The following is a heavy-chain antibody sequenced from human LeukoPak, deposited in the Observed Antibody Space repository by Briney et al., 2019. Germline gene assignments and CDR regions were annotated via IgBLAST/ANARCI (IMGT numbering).Heavy chain of an antibody. V-gene: IGHV3-21*01. CDR3: ARDKGGSYWDY. CDR2: ISSSSSYI. J-gene: IGHJ4*02. CDR1: GFTFSSYS. Sequence: GGSLRLSCAASGFTFSSYSMNWVRQAPGKGLEWVSSISSSSSYIYYADSVKGRFTISRDNAKNSLYLQMNSLRAEDTAVYYCARDKGGSYWDYWGQGTLVTVSS. D-gene: IGHD1-26*01.